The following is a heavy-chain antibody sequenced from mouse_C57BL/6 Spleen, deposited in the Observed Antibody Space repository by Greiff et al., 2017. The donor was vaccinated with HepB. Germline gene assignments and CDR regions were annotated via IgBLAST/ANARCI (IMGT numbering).Heavy chain of an antibody. CDR2: ISDGGSYT. V-gene: IGHV5-4*01. D-gene: IGHD4-1*01. CDR3: ARETGISYYFDY. J-gene: IGHJ2*01. Sequence: EVNVVESGGGLVKPGGSLKLSCAASGFTFSSYAMSWVRQTPEKRLEWVATISDGGSYTYYPDNVKGRFTISRDNAKNNLYLQMSHLKSEDTAMYYCARETGISYYFDYWGQGTTLTVSS. CDR1: GFTFSSYA.